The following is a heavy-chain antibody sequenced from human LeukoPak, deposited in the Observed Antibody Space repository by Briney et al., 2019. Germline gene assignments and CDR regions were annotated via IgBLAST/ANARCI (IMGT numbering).Heavy chain of an antibody. CDR2: ISGSGSST. CDR1: GFTFSSYA. V-gene: IGHV3-23*01. CDR3: ARNPGYSSSWYWFDP. Sequence: GGSLRLSCAASGFTFSSYAMSWVRQAPGKGLEWVSAISGSGSSTYYADSVKGRFTISGDNSKNALYLQMNSLRAEDTAVYYCARNPGYSSSWYWFDPWGQGTLVTVSS. J-gene: IGHJ5*02. D-gene: IGHD6-13*01.